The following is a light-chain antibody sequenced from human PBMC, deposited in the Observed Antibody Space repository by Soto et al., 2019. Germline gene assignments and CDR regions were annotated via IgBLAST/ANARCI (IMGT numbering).Light chain of an antibody. V-gene: IGKV3-11*01. CDR3: HQRSKWPLT. CDR2: DAS. Sequence: EIVLTQSPATLSLSPGERATLSCRASQSVRSYLAWYQQKPGQAPRLLIYDASNRATDIPARFSVSGSGTDFTLTISSLDPEDSAVYYCHQRSKWPLTFGGGTKVEIK. CDR1: QSVRSY. J-gene: IGKJ4*01.